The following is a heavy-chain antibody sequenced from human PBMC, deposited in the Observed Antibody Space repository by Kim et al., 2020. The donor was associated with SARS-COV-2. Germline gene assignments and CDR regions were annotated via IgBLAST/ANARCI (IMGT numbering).Heavy chain of an antibody. CDR1: GYTLTELS. Sequence: ASVKVSCKVSGYTLTELSMHWVRQAPGKGLEWMGGFDPEDGETIYAQKFQRRVTMTEDTSTDTAYMELSSLRSEHTAVYYCATNYALYDSSGYYLGYWGQGTLVTVSS. D-gene: IGHD3-22*01. V-gene: IGHV1-24*01. J-gene: IGHJ4*02. CDR3: ATNYALYDSSGYYLGY. CDR2: FDPEDGET.